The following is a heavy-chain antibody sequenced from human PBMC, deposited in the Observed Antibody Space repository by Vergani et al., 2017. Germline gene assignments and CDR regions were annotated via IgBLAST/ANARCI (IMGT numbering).Heavy chain of an antibody. CDR1: GGSISSGSYY. CDR2: IYHSGST. Sequence: QVQLQESGPGLVRPSQTLSLTCTVSGGSISSGSYYWGWIRQPPGKGLEWIGSIYHSGSTYYNPSLKSRVTISVDTSKNQFSLKLSSVTAADTAVYYCARVKYYDILTGSRPGGFDPWGQGTLVTVSS. V-gene: IGHV4-39*07. CDR3: ARVKYYDILTGSRPGGFDP. J-gene: IGHJ5*02. D-gene: IGHD3-9*01.